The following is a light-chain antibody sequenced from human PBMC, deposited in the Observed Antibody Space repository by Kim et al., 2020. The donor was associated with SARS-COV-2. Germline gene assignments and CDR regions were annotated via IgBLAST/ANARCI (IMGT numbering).Light chain of an antibody. CDR3: NSRDSSGNHWV. V-gene: IGLV3-19*01. Sequence: SSELTQDHAVSVALGQTVRITCQGDSLRSYYASWYQQKPGQAPVLVIYGKNNRPSGIPDRFSGSSSGNTASLTITGAQAEDEADYYCNSRDSSGNHWVFGGGTLLTVL. CDR2: GKN. CDR1: SLRSYY. J-gene: IGLJ3*02.